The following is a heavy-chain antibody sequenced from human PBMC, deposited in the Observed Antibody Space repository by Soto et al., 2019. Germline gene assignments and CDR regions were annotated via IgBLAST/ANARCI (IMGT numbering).Heavy chain of an antibody. V-gene: IGHV1-69*02. CDR1: GGTFSSYI. CDR2: VIPILGIA. Sequence: QVQLVQSGAEVKKPGSSAKVSCKASGGTFSSYIISWVRQAPGQGLEWKGRVIPILGIANYAQKFQGRVTIXXDKSTSTAYMELSSLRSEDTAVYYCARFPQTAIVGAAYFDYWGQGTLVTVSS. CDR3: ARFPQTAIVGAAYFDY. J-gene: IGHJ4*02. D-gene: IGHD1-26*01.